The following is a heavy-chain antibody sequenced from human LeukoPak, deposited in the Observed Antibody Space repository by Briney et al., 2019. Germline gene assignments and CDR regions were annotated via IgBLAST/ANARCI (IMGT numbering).Heavy chain of an antibody. CDR3: ASHDYGDFYYYYMDV. CDR1: GFTFSSYS. J-gene: IGHJ6*03. CDR2: ISSRSSTI. D-gene: IGHD4-17*01. Sequence: QPGGSLRLSCAASGFTFSSYSMNWVRQAPGKGLEWVSYISSRSSTIYYADSVKGRFTISRDNAKKSVYLKMNSLRDEDTAVYYSASHDYGDFYYYYMDVWGKGTTVTVSS. V-gene: IGHV3-48*02.